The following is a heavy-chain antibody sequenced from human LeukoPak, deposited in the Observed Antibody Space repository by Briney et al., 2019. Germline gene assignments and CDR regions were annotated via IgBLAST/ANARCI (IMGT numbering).Heavy chain of an antibody. D-gene: IGHD3-22*01. J-gene: IGHJ4*02. Sequence: GGSLRLSCAASGFTFSSFEMKWVPHAPGKTPHSAPHISSGGSTIYYADSVKGRFTISRDNAKNSLYLQMNSLRPEDTAVYYCTKTIDGYLLGYFDHWGQGTLVTVVS. CDR3: TKTIDGYLLGYFDH. CDR1: GFTFSSFE. CDR2: ISSGGSTI. V-gene: IGHV3-48*03.